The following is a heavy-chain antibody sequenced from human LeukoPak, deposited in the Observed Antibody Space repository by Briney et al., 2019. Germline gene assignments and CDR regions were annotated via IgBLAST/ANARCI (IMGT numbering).Heavy chain of an antibody. CDR2: ISDCSGDT. J-gene: IGHJ4*02. Sequence: GASVKVSCKASGYTFTSYGISWVRQAPGQGLEWMGWISDCSGDTNYAQKLQGRVTMTTDASTSTAYMELRSLRSDDTAVYYCARAGGYNWNDDLDYWGQGTLVTVSS. CDR1: GYTFTSYG. V-gene: IGHV1-18*01. CDR3: ARAGGYNWNDDLDY. D-gene: IGHD1-1*01.